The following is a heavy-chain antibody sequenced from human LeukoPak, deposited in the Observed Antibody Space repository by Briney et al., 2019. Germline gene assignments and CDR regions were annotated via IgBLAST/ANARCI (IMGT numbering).Heavy chain of an antibody. D-gene: IGHD6-19*01. Sequence: SETLSLTCAVYGGSFSGYYWSWIRQPPGKGLEWIGEINHSGSTNSNPSLKSRVTISVDTSKNHFSLKLSSVTAADTAVYYCARGQFSSGLSVWYFDLWGRGTLVTVSS. V-gene: IGHV4-34*01. J-gene: IGHJ2*01. CDR1: GGSFSGYY. CDR3: ARGQFSSGLSVWYFDL. CDR2: INHSGST.